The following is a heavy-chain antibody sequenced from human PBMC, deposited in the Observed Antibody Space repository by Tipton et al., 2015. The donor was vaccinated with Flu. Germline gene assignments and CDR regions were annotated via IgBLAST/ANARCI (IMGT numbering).Heavy chain of an antibody. J-gene: IGHJ4*02. D-gene: IGHD3-10*01. V-gene: IGHV1-69*01. CDR3: ARAQPPYYYGSGSYWTY. CDR1: GGTFSSYA. Sequence: QLVQSGAEVKKPGSSVKVSCKASGGTFSSYAISWVRQAPGQGLEWMGGIIPIFGTANYAQKFQGRVTITADESTSTAYMELSSLRSEDPAVYYCARAQPPYYYGSGSYWTYWGQGTLVTVSS. CDR2: IIPIFGTA.